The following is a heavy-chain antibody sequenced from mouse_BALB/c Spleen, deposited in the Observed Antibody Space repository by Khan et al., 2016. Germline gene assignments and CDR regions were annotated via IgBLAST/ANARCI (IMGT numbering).Heavy chain of an antibody. CDR3: AREGLRWFDY. D-gene: IGHD1-1*01. J-gene: IGHJ2*01. CDR2: IISNGGST. CDR1: GFTFSSYG. Sequence: EVELVESGGGLVQPGGSLKLSCAASGFTFSSYGMSWVRQTPDKRLELVATIISNGGSTYYPDSVKGRFTISRDNAKNTLYLQMSSLKSEDTAMYYCAREGLRWFDYWGQGTTLTVSS. V-gene: IGHV5-6-3*01.